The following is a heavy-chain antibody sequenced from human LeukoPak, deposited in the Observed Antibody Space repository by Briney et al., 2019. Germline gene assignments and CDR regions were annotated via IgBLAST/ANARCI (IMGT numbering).Heavy chain of an antibody. V-gene: IGHV4-39*07. CDR3: ARFNFGEYYYYYMDV. Sequence: SETLSLTCSVSGGSIRSSTYYWGWIRQPPGKGLEWIGSIHYSGSTFYNPSLKSRVTISVDTSKNQFSLKLSSVTAADTAVYYCARFNFGEYYYYYMDVWGKGTTVTVSS. CDR2: IHYSGST. CDR1: GGSIRSSTYY. J-gene: IGHJ6*03. D-gene: IGHD3-16*01.